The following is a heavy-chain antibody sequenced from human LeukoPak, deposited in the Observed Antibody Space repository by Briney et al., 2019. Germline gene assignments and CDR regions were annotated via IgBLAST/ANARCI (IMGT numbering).Heavy chain of an antibody. D-gene: IGHD3-10*01. V-gene: IGHV3-30*18. CDR3: AKPRGFGDLFFDY. CDR2: ISYDGSNK. CDR1: GFTFSSYG. J-gene: IGHJ4*02. Sequence: GGSLRLSCAASGFTFSSYGMHWVRQAPGKGLEWVAVISYDGSNKYYADSVKGRFTISRDNSKNTLYLQMNSLRAEDTAVYYCAKPRGFGDLFFDYCGQRTVVTVSS.